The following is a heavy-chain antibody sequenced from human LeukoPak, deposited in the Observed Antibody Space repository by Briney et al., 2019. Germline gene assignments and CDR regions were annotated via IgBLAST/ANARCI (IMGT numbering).Heavy chain of an antibody. CDR1: GLAFSAYK. D-gene: IGHD2-15*01. Sequence: GGSLRLSCAASGLAFSAYKMHWVRQAPRKGLVWVSRISTDGYTTDYADFVQGRFTASRDNTENTWSLEMNSLRAEDTAVYYCVVGGSPGYWGQGTLVTVSS. CDR3: VVGGSPGY. V-gene: IGHV3-74*01. CDR2: ISTDGYTT. J-gene: IGHJ4*02.